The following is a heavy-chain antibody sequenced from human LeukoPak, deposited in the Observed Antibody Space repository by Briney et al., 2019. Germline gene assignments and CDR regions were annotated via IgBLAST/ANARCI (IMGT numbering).Heavy chain of an antibody. V-gene: IGHV3-21*01. CDR3: ARADIVVVPAAMGDYYYYYMDV. D-gene: IGHD2-2*01. CDR2: ISSSSSYI. CDR1: GFTFSSYS. Sequence: GGSLRLSCAASGFTFSSYSMNWVRQAPGKGLEWVSSISSSSSYIYYADSVKGRFTISRDNAKNSLYLQMNSLRAEDTAVYYCARADIVVVPAAMGDYYYYYMDVWGKGTTVTVSS. J-gene: IGHJ6*03.